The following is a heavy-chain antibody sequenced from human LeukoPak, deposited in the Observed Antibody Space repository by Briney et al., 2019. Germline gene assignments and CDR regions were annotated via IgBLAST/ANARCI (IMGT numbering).Heavy chain of an antibody. CDR2: INHSGST. CDR3: ARGESYYDFWSGYNVRKKYIDY. V-gene: IGHV4-34*01. J-gene: IGHJ4*02. CDR1: GGSFSGYY. D-gene: IGHD3-3*01. Sequence: SETLSLTCAVYGGSFSGYYWSWIRQPPGEGLEWIGEINHSGSTNYNPSLKSRVTISVDTSKNQLSLKLSSVTAADTAVYYCARGESYYDFWSGYNVRKKYIDYWGQGTLVTVSS.